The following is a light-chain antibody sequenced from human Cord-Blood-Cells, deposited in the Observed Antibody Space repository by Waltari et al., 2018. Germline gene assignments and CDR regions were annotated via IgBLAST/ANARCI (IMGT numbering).Light chain of an antibody. CDR3: QQRSNWPPLT. CDR1: RSVSSY. Sequence: EIVLTQSPATLSLSPGERATLSCRASRSVSSYLAWYQQKPGQAPRLLIYDASNRATGSPARFSGSGSGTDFTLTISSLEPEDFAVYYCQQRSNWPPLTFGGGTKVEIK. CDR2: DAS. J-gene: IGKJ4*01. V-gene: IGKV3-11*01.